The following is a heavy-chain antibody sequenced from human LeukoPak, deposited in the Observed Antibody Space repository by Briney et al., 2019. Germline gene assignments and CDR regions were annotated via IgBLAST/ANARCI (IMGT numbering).Heavy chain of an antibody. CDR1: GFTFNNAW. D-gene: IGHD1-1*01. CDR3: TSGIGTIDF. CDR2: IKSRSDGGAT. J-gene: IGHJ4*02. V-gene: IGHV3-15*01. Sequence: GGSLRLSCTASGFTFNNAWMGWVRQAPGKGLEWVGRIKSRSDGGATDYSAPVTGRFTISRDDSRDTLCLERNSLKTEDTAVYYGTSGIGTIDFWGEGTLVTVSS.